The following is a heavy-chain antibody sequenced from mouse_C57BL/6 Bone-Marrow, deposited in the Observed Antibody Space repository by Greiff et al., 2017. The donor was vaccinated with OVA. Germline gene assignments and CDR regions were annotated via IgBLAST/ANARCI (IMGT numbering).Heavy chain of an antibody. J-gene: IGHJ4*01. CDR2: ISDGGSYT. CDR3: ARDSYGYDGYYAMDY. CDR1: GFTFSSYA. D-gene: IGHD2-2*01. V-gene: IGHV5-4*01. Sequence: EVNLVESGGGLVKPGGSLKLSCAASGFTFSSYAMSWVRQTPEKRLEWVATISDGGSYTYYPDNVKGRFTISRDNAKNNLYLQMSHLKSEDTAMYYCARDSYGYDGYYAMDYWGQGTSVTVSS.